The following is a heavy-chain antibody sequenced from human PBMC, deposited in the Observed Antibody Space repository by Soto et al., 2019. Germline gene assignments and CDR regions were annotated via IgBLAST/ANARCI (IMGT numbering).Heavy chain of an antibody. D-gene: IGHD2-2*01. CDR3: ARPLGHCSSTSCSHYYYYYYGMDG. CDR1: GFDFSSYG. CDR2: IWYDGSNK. J-gene: IGHJ6*02. V-gene: IGHV3-33*01. Sequence: PGVSMRLSCPSSGFDFSSYGMNWDRQAPGKGLEWVAVIWYDGSNKYYADSVKGRFTISRDNSKNTLYLQMNSLRAEDTAVYYCARPLGHCSSTSCSHYYYYYYGMDGCGQGTTVTGS.